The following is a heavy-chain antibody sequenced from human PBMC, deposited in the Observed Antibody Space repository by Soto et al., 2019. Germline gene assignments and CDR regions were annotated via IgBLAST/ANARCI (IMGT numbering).Heavy chain of an antibody. D-gene: IGHD5-18*01. J-gene: IGHJ4*02. CDR3: ARGEGDTAMVYFDY. V-gene: IGHV4-59*01. CDR2: IYYSGST. CDR1: GGSISSYY. Sequence: SETLSLTCTVSGGSISSYYWSWIRQPPGKGLEWIGYIYYSGSTNYNPSLKSRVTISVDTSKNQFSLKLSSVTAADTAVYYCARGEGDTAMVYFDYWGQGTLVTVSS.